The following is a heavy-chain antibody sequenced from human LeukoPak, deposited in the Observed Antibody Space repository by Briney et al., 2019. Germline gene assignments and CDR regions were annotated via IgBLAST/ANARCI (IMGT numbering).Heavy chain of an antibody. J-gene: IGHJ4*02. CDR2: ISSSSSYI. CDR1: GFTFSSYS. CDR3: ATTPYCSSTSCYRAFYFDY. V-gene: IGHV3-21*01. D-gene: IGHD2-2*02. Sequence: GGSLRLSCAASGFTFSSYSMNWVRQAPGKGLEWVSSISSSSSYIYYADSVKGRFTISRDNAKNSLHLQMNSLGAEDTAVYYCATTPYCSSTSCYRAFYFDYWGQGTLVTVSS.